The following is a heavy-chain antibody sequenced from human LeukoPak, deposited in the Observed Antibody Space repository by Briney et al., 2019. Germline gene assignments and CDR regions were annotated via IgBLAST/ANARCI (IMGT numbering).Heavy chain of an antibody. Sequence: SETLSLTCTVAGASVSSTAHYWAWIRQSPGKGLEWIASIYHSGSSYYNPSLKSRVTISLDTSKRHFSLNLSSVTASDTANYYCARAPGYCSGTSCYFRFDPWGQGTLVTVSS. J-gene: IGHJ5*02. D-gene: IGHD2-2*03. CDR2: IYHSGSS. CDR3: ARAPGYCSGTSCYFRFDP. V-gene: IGHV4-39*07. CDR1: GASVSSTAHY.